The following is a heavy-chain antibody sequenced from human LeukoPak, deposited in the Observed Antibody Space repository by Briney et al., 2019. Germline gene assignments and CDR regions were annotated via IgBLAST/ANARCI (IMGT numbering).Heavy chain of an antibody. V-gene: IGHV1-2*02. D-gene: IGHD1-26*01. J-gene: IGHJ4*02. CDR3: ARGRDSGSHTYYFDY. Sequence: ASVKVSCKASGYTFTDYYIHWVRQAPGQRLEWMAWVNPKSGGTNYAQKLQGRVTMTRDTSINTVYMQLSRLRSDDTAVYYCARGRDSGSHTYYFDYWGQGTLVTISS. CDR1: GYTFTDYY. CDR2: VNPKSGGT.